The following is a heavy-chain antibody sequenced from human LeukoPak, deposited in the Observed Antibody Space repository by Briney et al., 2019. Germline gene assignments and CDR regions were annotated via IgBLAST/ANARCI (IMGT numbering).Heavy chain of an antibody. CDR3: ARDFRRYFDWLDAFDI. Sequence: PSETLSLTCTVSGGSISNSFWAWIRQPPGKGLEWIGYIHNSGTTKYNLTLESRVAISLDTSRNQFSLKLSSVTAADTAVYYCARDFRRYFDWLDAFDIWGQGTMVTVSS. CDR2: IHNSGTT. J-gene: IGHJ3*02. D-gene: IGHD3-9*01. CDR1: GGSISNSF. V-gene: IGHV4-59*12.